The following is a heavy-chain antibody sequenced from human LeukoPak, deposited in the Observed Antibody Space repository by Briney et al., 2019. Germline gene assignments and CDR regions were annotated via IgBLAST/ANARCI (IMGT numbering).Heavy chain of an antibody. CDR3: AKGLIADYYMDV. V-gene: IGHV3-30*18. D-gene: IGHD2-21*01. CDR2: ISYDGSNK. J-gene: IGHJ6*03. Sequence: GGSLRLSCAASGFTFSSYGMHWVRQAPSKGLEWVAVISYDGSNKYYADSVKGRFTISRDNSKNTLYLQMNSLRAEDTAVYYCAKGLIADYYMDVWGKGTTVTVSS. CDR1: GFTFSSYG.